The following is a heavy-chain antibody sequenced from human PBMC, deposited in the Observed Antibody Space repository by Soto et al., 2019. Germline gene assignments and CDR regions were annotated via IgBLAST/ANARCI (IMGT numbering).Heavy chain of an antibody. V-gene: IGHV1-18*01. D-gene: IGHD3-16*01. CDR3: ASSPKRGRFQQ. Sequence: ASVKGSCNASGYTFTSYGISWVLQAPGQGLEWMGWISAYNGNTNYAQKLQGRVTMTTDTSTSTAYMELRSLRSDDTAVYYCASSPKRGRFQQWGQGTLVNVSS. J-gene: IGHJ1*01. CDR2: ISAYNGNT. CDR1: GYTFTSYG.